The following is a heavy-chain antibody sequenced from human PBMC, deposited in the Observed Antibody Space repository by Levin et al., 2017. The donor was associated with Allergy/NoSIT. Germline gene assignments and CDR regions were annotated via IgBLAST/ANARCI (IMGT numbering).Heavy chain of an antibody. V-gene: IGHV3-23*01. CDR3: AKDRSGLDYYFYMDV. CDR2: ISNSGGGT. Sequence: GESLKISCAASGFTFSNYAMSWVRQAPGKGLEWVSAISNSGGGTYYANSVRGRFTISRDNSKNTLYLQMNSLRAEDTAVYYCAKDRSGLDYYFYMDVWGKGTTVTVSS. CDR1: GFTFSNYA. D-gene: IGHD6-19*01. J-gene: IGHJ6*03.